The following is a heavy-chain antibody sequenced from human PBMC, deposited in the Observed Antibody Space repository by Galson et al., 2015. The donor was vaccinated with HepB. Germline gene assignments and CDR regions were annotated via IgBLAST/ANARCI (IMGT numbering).Heavy chain of an antibody. CDR1: GFSFSSHS. CDR3: ARDGRVIRQWLVGYFDS. J-gene: IGHJ4*02. V-gene: IGHV3-21*01. CDR2: VSSSSTYI. Sequence: SLRLSCAASGFSFSSHSMNWVRQAPGKGLEWVSSVSSSSTYIYYADSVKGRFTISRDNAKSSLYLQMNSLRAEDTAVYYCARDGRVIRQWLVGYFDSWGQGTLVTVSS. D-gene: IGHD6-19*01.